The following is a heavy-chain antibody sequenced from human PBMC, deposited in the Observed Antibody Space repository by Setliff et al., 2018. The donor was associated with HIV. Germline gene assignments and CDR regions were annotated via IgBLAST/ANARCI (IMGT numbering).Heavy chain of an antibody. CDR2: IYPGDSDT. Sequence: TGESLKLSCTGSGYSFTSYWIPWLRQMPGNGLEWMGVIYPGDSDTRYSPAFQGQVTISADKSISTAYLQWSSLKASDTAMYYCARHGQYGSGSYYNRPFDFWGQGTLVTVSS. D-gene: IGHD3-10*01. V-gene: IGHV5-51*01. CDR3: ARHGQYGSGSYYNRPFDF. J-gene: IGHJ4*02. CDR1: GYSFTSYW.